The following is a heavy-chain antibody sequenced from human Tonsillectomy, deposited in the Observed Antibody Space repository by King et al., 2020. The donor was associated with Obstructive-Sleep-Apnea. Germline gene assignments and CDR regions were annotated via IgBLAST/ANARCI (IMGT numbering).Heavy chain of an antibody. CDR3: ARGTALSGSTSRAFDI. D-gene: IGHD1-26*01. CDR2: MYTSGST. V-gene: IGHV4-4*07. J-gene: IGHJ3*02. CDR1: GASISSYC. Sequence: VQLQESGPGLVKPSETLSLTCTVSGASISSYCWSWIRQSAGKGLEWIGRMYTSGSTNYNPSLKSRVTMSGDTSKNQFSLKLNSVTAADTAVYYCARGTALSGSTSRAFDIWGQGTKVTVSS.